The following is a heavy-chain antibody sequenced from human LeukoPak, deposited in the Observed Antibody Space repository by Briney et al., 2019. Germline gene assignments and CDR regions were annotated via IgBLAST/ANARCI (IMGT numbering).Heavy chain of an antibody. CDR1: GGTFSSYA. D-gene: IGHD5-24*01. J-gene: IGHJ4*02. Sequence: GASVKVSCKASGGTFSSYAISWVRQARGQGLEWMGRIIPILGIANYAQKFQGRVTITADKSTSTAYMELSSLRSDDTAVYYCARGGDETDIATDYWGQGTLVTLSS. CDR3: ARGGDETDIATDY. V-gene: IGHV1-69*04. CDR2: IIPILGIA.